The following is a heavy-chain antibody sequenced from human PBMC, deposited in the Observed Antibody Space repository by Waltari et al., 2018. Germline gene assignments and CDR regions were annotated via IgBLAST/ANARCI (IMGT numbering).Heavy chain of an antibody. V-gene: IGHV1-2*06. D-gene: IGHD1-26*01. CDR3: ARGSLYRRGAPMLYFDY. CDR1: GYTFTDYF. CDR2: INPNVGAT. J-gene: IGHJ4*02. Sequence: QVLLVQSGAEVKKPGASVRVSCETSGYTFTDYFIYWVRQAPGEGLEWMGRINPNVGATDYTRRFQGRRTRTWDTSISTAYMDVVNLRSDDTAVYYCARGSLYRRGAPMLYFDYWGQGTLVTVST.